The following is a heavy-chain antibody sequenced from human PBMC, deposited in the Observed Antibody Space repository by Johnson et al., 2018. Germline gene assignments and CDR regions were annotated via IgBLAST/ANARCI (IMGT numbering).Heavy chain of an antibody. CDR2: ISYDGKKK. J-gene: IGHJ6*03. V-gene: IGHV3-33*05. CDR3: ARRGRYYYMDV. CDR1: RFTFSDYV. D-gene: IGHD3-16*01. Sequence: QERLVEAGGGVVQPGRSLGLCCAPSRFTFSDYVMHWVRQGPGKGLEWLAVISYDGKKKDHADSVKDRFIISRDNSKKTLFLKMSSLRPEDTAVYYCARRGRYYYMDVWGKGTTVTVSS.